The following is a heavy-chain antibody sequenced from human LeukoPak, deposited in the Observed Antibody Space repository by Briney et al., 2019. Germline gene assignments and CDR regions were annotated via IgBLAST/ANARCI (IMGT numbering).Heavy chain of an antibody. CDR2: ISSSGSTI. V-gene: IGHV3-11*04. CDR3: AGSSGDLEAFDI. Sequence: GGSLRLSCAASGFTFSDYYMSWIRQAPGKGLEWVSYISSSGSTIYYAGSVKGRFTISRDNAKNSLYLQMNSLRAEDTAVYYCAGSSGDLEAFDIWGQGTMVTVSS. D-gene: IGHD3-3*01. J-gene: IGHJ3*02. CDR1: GFTFSDYY.